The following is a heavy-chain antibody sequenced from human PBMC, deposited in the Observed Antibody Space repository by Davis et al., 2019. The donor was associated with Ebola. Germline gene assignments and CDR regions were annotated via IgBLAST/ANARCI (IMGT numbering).Heavy chain of an antibody. CDR3: ARGVAAAGRVTLTF. Sequence: GESLKISCAASGFTFSSYSMNWVRQAPGKGLEWVSYISSSSSYIYYADSVKGRFTISRDNAKNSLYLQMNSLRAEDTAVYYCARGVAAAGRVTLTFWGQGTLVTVSS. CDR1: GFTFSSYS. J-gene: IGHJ4*02. D-gene: IGHD6-13*01. V-gene: IGHV3-21*05. CDR2: ISSSSSYI.